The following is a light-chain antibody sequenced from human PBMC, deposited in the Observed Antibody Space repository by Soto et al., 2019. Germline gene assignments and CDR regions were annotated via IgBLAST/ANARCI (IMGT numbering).Light chain of an antibody. CDR3: QQLNSYPMYT. CDR2: TAS. V-gene: IGKV1-9*01. J-gene: IGKJ2*01. Sequence: DLQLTQSPSFLSASVGDRVTITCRASQGISSYLAWYQQKPGKAPKLLIYTASTLQSGVPSRFSGSGSGTEFTLTISSLQPEDFATYYCQQLNSYPMYTFGQGTKLEIK. CDR1: QGISSY.